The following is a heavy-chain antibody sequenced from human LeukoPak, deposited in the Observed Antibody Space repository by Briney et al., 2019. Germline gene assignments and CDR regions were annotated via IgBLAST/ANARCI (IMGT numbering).Heavy chain of an antibody. CDR3: ARSFGELFFALDY. V-gene: IGHV3-30-3*01. Sequence: GRSLRLSCAASGFTFSSYAMHWVRQAPGKGLEWVAVISYDGSNKYYADSVKGRFTISRDNSKNTLYLQMNSLRAEDTAVYYCARSFGELFFALDYWGQGTLVTVSS. CDR1: GFTFSSYA. D-gene: IGHD3-10*01. J-gene: IGHJ4*02. CDR2: ISYDGSNK.